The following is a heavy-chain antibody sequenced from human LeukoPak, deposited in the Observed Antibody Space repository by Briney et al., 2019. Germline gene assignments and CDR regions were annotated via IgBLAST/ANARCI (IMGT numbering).Heavy chain of an antibody. Sequence: RGALRLSCAASGFTFSSYEMNWVRQGPGKGLEWVSYISSSRRTKYYGDSVKGRFTISRDNAKKSLYLQMNSLSGEDTAVYYCARGWGEGGQGTLVTVSS. CDR2: ISSSRRTK. CDR3: ARGWGE. CDR1: GFTFSSYE. J-gene: IGHJ4*02. D-gene: IGHD3-10*01. V-gene: IGHV3-48*03.